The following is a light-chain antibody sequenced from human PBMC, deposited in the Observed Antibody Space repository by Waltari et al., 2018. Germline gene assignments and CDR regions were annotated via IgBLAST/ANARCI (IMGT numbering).Light chain of an antibody. CDR1: QSIGTF. V-gene: IGKV1-39*01. J-gene: IGKJ4*01. Sequence: DIQMTQSPSSLSASVGDRVTITCRASQSIGTFLNWYQPTPGKAPNLLIYAASNLQRGVPSRFSGSVSGTDFTLTISSLQPDDFGTYYCQQSYNAPLTFGGGTKVEIK. CDR2: AAS. CDR3: QQSYNAPLT.